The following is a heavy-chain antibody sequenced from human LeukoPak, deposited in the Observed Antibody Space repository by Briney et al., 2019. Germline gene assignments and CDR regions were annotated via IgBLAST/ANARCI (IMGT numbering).Heavy chain of an antibody. CDR1: GGSISSSSYH. CDR3: AREYSGYGWVDY. D-gene: IGHD5-12*01. CDR2: MSYSGST. V-gene: IGHV4-39*01. J-gene: IGHJ4*02. Sequence: KTSETLSLTCTVSGGSISSSSYHWGWIRQPPGKGLEWFGSMSYSGSTYYNPSLKSRFTISVDTSKNQFSLKLSSVTAADTAVYYCAREYSGYGWVDYWGQGTLVTVSS.